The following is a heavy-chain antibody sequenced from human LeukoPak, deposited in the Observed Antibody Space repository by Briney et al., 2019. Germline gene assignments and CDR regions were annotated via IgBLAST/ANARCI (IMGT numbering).Heavy chain of an antibody. Sequence: PSETLSLTCAVYGGSFSGYYWSWIRQPPGKGLEWIGEINHSGSTNYNPSLKSRVTISVDTSKNQFSLKLSSVTAADTAVYHCARAGGPRYSSSWYNWFDPWGQGTLVTVSS. CDR3: ARAGGPRYSSSWYNWFDP. CDR1: GGSFSGYY. CDR2: INHSGST. V-gene: IGHV4-34*01. D-gene: IGHD6-13*01. J-gene: IGHJ5*02.